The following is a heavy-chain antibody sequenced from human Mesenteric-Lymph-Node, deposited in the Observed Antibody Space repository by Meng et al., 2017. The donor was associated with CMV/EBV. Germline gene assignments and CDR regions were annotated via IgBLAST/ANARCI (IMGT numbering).Heavy chain of an antibody. Sequence: GESLKISCRDSGSSFATHWIAWVRQMPGKGLEWMGTIYPRDSDTRYSPSFQGLVTISADKSINTAFLQWSSLKASDTAMYYCAGSYSSSWYYFDYWGQGTLVTVSS. V-gene: IGHV5-51*01. J-gene: IGHJ4*02. CDR3: AGSYSSSWYYFDY. CDR2: IYPRDSDT. D-gene: IGHD6-13*01. CDR1: GSSFATHW.